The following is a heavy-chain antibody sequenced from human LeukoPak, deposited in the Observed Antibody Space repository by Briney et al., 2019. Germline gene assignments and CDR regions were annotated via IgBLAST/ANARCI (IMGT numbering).Heavy chain of an antibody. CDR3: ARDKSGSYSPPAY. Sequence: ASVKVSCKASGYTFTGYYVHWVRQAPGQGLEWVGRINPNSGGTNYAQKFQGRVTMTRDTSISTTYMDLSSLISDDTAVYYCARDKSGSYSPPAYWGQGTLVTVSS. D-gene: IGHD1-26*01. CDR1: GYTFTGYY. J-gene: IGHJ4*02. CDR2: INPNSGGT. V-gene: IGHV1-2*06.